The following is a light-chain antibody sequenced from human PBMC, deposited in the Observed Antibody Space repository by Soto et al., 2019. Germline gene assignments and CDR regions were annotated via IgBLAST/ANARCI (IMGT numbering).Light chain of an antibody. CDR2: GAS. CDR3: QHHDQGWT. Sequence: EMVMTQSPATLSVSLGERATLSCRASQSVRTKLVWYQQKPCQAPRLLIYGASTRATGIPARFSGSGSGTEFPLTISNLQSEDFAVYYWQHHDQGWTFGQGTKVEIK. J-gene: IGKJ1*01. V-gene: IGKV3-15*01. CDR1: QSVRTK.